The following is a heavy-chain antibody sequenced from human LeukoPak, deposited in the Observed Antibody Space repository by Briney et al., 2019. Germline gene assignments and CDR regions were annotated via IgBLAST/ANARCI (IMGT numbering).Heavy chain of an antibody. V-gene: IGHV3-43D*04. J-gene: IGHJ3*02. CDR3: AKVAYGHDAFDI. CDR2: ISWDGGST. CDR1: GFTFDDYA. D-gene: IGHD3-16*01. Sequence: PGGSLRLSCAASGFTFDDYAMHWVRQAPGKGLEWVSLISWDGGSTYYADSVKGRFTISRDNSKNSLYLQMNSLRAEDTASYYCAKVAYGHDAFDIWGQGTMVTVSS.